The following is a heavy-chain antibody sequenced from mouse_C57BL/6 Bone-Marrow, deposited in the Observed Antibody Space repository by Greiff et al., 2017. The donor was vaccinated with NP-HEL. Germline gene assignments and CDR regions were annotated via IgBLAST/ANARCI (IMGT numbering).Heavy chain of an antibody. CDR3: TGPFYYYGSSPYFDY. CDR1: GFNIKDYY. Sequence: VHVKQSGAELVRPGASVKLSCTASGFNIKDYYMHWVKQRPEQDLEWIGRIDPEDGDTEYAPKFQGKATMTADTSSNTAYLQLSSLTSEDTAVYYCTGPFYYYGSSPYFDYWGQGTTLTVSS. D-gene: IGHD1-1*01. CDR2: IDPEDGDT. V-gene: IGHV14-1*01. J-gene: IGHJ2*01.